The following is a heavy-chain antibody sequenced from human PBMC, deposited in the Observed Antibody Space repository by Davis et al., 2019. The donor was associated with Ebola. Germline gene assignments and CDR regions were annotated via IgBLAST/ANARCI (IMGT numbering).Heavy chain of an antibody. J-gene: IGHJ3*02. CDR3: AREGSEFNDAFDI. Sequence: HTGGSLRLSCVASGFTSSSYWMHWVRQVPGKGLVWVSRIKSDGSSTSYADFVKGRFTISRDNVKNTLYLQMNSLRAEDTAVYYCAREGSEFNDAFDIWGQGTMVTVSS. D-gene: IGHD3-10*01. V-gene: IGHV3-74*01. CDR2: IKSDGSST. CDR1: GFTSSSYW.